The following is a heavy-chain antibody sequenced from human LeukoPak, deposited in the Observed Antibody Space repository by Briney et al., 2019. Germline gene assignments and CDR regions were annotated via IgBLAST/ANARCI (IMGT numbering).Heavy chain of an antibody. V-gene: IGHV4-34*01. CDR3: ARGSSVYSYGYTEYFQH. J-gene: IGHJ1*01. Sequence: PETLSLTCAVYGGSFSGYYWSWIRQPPGKGLEWIGEINHSGSTNYNPSLKSRVTISVDTSKNQFSLKLSSVTAADTAVYYCARGSSVYSYGYTEYFQHWGQGTLVTVSS. CDR1: GGSFSGYY. CDR2: INHSGST. D-gene: IGHD5-18*01.